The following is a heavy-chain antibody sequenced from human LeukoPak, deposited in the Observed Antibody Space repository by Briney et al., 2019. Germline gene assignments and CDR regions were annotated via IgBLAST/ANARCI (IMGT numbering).Heavy chain of an antibody. CDR2: IYYSGST. J-gene: IGHJ5*02. CDR3: ARGDIGYNWFDP. V-gene: IGHV4-59*12. Sequence: SETLSLTCTVSGGSISSYYWSWIRQPPGKGLEWIGYIYYSGSTNYNPSLKSRVTMSIDTSKNQFSLKLRSVTAADTAVYYCARGDIGYNWFDPWGQGTLATVSS. D-gene: IGHD3-9*01. CDR1: GGSISSYY.